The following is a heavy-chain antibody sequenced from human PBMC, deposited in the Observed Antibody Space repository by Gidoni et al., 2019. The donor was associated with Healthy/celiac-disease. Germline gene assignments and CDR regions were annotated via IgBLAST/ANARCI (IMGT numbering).Heavy chain of an antibody. CDR1: GGSISSSSYY. CDR3: ASLNLVDTAMVDY. D-gene: IGHD5-18*01. Sequence: QLQLQESGPGLVKPSENLSLTCTVSGGSISSSSYYWGWIRQPPGKGLEWIGSIYYSGSTYYNPSLKSRVTISVDTSKNQFSLKLSSVTAADTAVYYCASLNLVDTAMVDYWGQGTLVTVSS. J-gene: IGHJ4*02. V-gene: IGHV4-39*01. CDR2: IYYSGST.